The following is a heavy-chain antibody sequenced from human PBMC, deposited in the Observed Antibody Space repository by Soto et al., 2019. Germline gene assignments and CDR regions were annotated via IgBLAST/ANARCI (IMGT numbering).Heavy chain of an antibody. CDR2: IIPVFGTA. CDR1: GGTLSNYG. Sequence: HVQLVQSGAEVKKPGSSVRVSCKASGGTLSNYGISWVRQAPGQGLEWMGGIIPVFGTANYAQKFQGRVTITADESKSTVYMDVTSLRSEDTAVYYCSRGDATKIVVTTYYAMDVWGQGTTVSVSS. CDR3: SRGDATKIVVTTYYAMDV. J-gene: IGHJ6*02. V-gene: IGHV1-69*01. D-gene: IGHD4-17*01.